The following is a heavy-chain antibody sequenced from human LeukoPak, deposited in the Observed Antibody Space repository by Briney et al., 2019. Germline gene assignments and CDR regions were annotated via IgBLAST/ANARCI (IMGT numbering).Heavy chain of an antibody. Sequence: SQTLSLTCTVSGGSISSGGYYWSWIRQPPGKGLEWIGYIYHSGSTYYNPSLKSRVTMSVDTSKNQFSLKLSSVTAADTAVYYCARDLWAGSGGWGYFGYWGQGTLVTVSS. V-gene: IGHV4-30-2*01. CDR3: ARDLWAGSGGWGYFGY. CDR1: GGSISSGGYY. J-gene: IGHJ4*02. D-gene: IGHD6-19*01. CDR2: IYHSGST.